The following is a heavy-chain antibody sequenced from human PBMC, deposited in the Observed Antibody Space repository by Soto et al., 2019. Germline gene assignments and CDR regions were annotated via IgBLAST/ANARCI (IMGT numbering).Heavy chain of an antibody. CDR1: GFTVSSNY. V-gene: IGHV3-53*01. Sequence: EVQLVESGGGLIQPGGSLRLSCAASGFTVSSNYMSWVRQAPGKGLEWVSVIYSGGSTYYADSVKGGFTISRDNSKNTLYLQMNSLRAEDTAVYYCARALTWSGYNWFDPWGQGTLVTVSS. CDR3: ARALTWSGYNWFDP. CDR2: IYSGGST. J-gene: IGHJ5*02. D-gene: IGHD3-3*01.